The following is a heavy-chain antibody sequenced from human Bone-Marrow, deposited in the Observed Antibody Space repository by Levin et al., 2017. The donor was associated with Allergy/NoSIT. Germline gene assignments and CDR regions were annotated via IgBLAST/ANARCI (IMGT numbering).Heavy chain of an antibody. CDR1: GGTFSSYA. D-gene: IGHD2-2*01. CDR2: IIPIFGTA. Sequence: KISCKASGGTFSSYAISWVRQAPGQGLEWMGGIIPIFGTANYAQKFQGRVTITADESTSTAYMELSSLRSEDTAVYYCARVLGVPAAMAQLYDAFDIWGQGTMVTVSS. J-gene: IGHJ3*02. V-gene: IGHV1-69*01. CDR3: ARVLGVPAAMAQLYDAFDI.